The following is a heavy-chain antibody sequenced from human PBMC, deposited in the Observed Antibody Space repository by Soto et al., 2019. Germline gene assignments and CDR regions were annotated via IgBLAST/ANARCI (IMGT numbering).Heavy chain of an antibody. CDR3: ARQVITFGGVIVRMGYNWFDP. J-gene: IGHJ5*02. D-gene: IGHD3-16*02. CDR2: IYYSGST. CDR1: GGSISSYY. Sequence: PSETLSLTCTVSGGSISSYYWSWIRQPPGKGLEWIGYIYYSGSTNYNPSLKSRVTISVDTSKNQFSLKLSSVTAADTAVYYCARQVITFGGVIVRMGYNWFDPWGQGTLVTVSS. V-gene: IGHV4-59*08.